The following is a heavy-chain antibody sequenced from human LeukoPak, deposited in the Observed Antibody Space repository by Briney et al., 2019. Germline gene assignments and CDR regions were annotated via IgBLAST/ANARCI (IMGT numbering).Heavy chain of an antibody. J-gene: IGHJ3*02. CDR1: GGSTSSGSYY. CDR3: ARDSSGWKSNGAFDI. V-gene: IGHV4-61*02. D-gene: IGHD6-19*01. Sequence: PSQTLSLTCTVSGGSTSSGSYYWSWIRQPAGKGLEWIGRIYTSGSTNYNPSLKSRVTISVDTSKNQFSLKLSSVTAADTTVYYCARDSSGWKSNGAFDIWGQGTMVTVSS. CDR2: IYTSGST.